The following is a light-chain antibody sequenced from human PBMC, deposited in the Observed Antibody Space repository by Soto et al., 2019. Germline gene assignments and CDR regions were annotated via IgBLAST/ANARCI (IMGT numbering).Light chain of an antibody. Sequence: EIMMTQSPATLSVSPGERATLSRRASQSVRSSLAWYQQKPGQAPRLLIYGASTRATGIPARFSGSGSGTEFTLTINSLQSEDFAVYYCQQYNNWWTFGQGTKVDIK. CDR2: GAS. J-gene: IGKJ1*01. CDR3: QQYNNWWT. V-gene: IGKV3-15*01. CDR1: QSVRSS.